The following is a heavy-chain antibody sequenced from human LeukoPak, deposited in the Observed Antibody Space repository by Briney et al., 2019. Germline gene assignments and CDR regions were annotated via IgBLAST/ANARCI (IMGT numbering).Heavy chain of an antibody. CDR2: IYTSGST. CDR3: ARDSGSSSWAFDY. J-gene: IGHJ4*02. D-gene: IGHD6-13*01. Sequence: SQTLSLTCTVSGGSISSGGYYWSWIRQHPGKGLEWIGRIYTSGSTNYNPSLKSRVTISVDTSKNQFSLKLSSVTAADTAVYYCARDSGSSSWAFDYWGQGTLVTVSS. V-gene: IGHV4-61*02. CDR1: GGSISSGGYY.